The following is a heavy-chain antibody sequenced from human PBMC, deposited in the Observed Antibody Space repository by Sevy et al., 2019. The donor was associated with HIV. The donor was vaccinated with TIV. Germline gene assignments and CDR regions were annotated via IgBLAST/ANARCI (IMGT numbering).Heavy chain of an antibody. D-gene: IGHD3-16*01. CDR3: VKVRITEAAYDYGLDV. CDR2: INYNSGRG. Sequence: GGSLRLSCATFGVSFEDYGMHWVRQSPERGLEWVAGINYNSGRGGYIDSVKGRFTISRDNAKQSLYLQMTSLKPEDSALYHCVKVRITEAAYDYGLDVWGQGTTVTVSS. J-gene: IGHJ6*02. CDR1: GVSFEDYG. V-gene: IGHV3-9*01.